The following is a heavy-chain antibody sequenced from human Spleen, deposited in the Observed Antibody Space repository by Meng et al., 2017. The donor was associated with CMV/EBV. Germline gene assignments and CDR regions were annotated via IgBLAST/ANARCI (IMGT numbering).Heavy chain of an antibody. J-gene: IGHJ5*02. V-gene: IGHV1-18*01. CDR3: ARVSVVVAATFWFDP. CDR2: ISDYNGNT. Sequence: QVQLVQAGGEVKTPGAPVNASCKASGYTFNSDGISWVRQAPGQGLEWMGWISDYNGNTNNAQKLQGRVTMTTDTSTSKAYMELRSLRSDDTAVYYCARVSVVVAATFWFDPWGQGTLVTVSS. CDR1: GYTFNSDG. D-gene: IGHD2-15*01.